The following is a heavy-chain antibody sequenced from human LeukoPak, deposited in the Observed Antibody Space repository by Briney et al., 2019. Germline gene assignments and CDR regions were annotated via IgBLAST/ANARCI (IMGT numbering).Heavy chain of an antibody. Sequence: GGSMRLSCAVFGFTFRRHAMSWVRQAPGKGLGWVSSDGESGGSGGATKHADSVRGRFTISRDNSKNTMYLQMNSLRVEDTAVYYCAKGLLRTYFSDSSGHTPETPNYFDYWGQGALVTVSS. CDR2: DGESGGSGGAT. D-gene: IGHD3-22*01. CDR1: GFTFRRHA. J-gene: IGHJ4*02. V-gene: IGHV3-23*01. CDR3: AKGLLRTYFSDSSGHTPETPNYFDY.